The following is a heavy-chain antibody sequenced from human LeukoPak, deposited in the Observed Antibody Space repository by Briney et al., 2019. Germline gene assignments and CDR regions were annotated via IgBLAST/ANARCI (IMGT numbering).Heavy chain of an antibody. CDR1: GFSISNNY. V-gene: IGHV3-66*01. Sequence: GGSLRLSCTASGFSISNNYIRWLRQAPGKGLEWVSRIYSGGSTQFAGSVRGRFTMSRDSSKNTAYLQMNSLKTEDTAVYYCTRYSVGFDYWGQGTLVTVSS. CDR2: IYSGGST. J-gene: IGHJ4*02. CDR3: TRYSVGFDY. D-gene: IGHD5/OR15-5a*01.